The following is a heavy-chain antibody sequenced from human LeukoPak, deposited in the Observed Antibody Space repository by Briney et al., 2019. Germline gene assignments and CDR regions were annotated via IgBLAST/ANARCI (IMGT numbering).Heavy chain of an antibody. CDR3: AREIGDCGGDCYLGAFGI. V-gene: IGHV1-69*04. CDR2: IIPILGIA. D-gene: IGHD2-21*01. J-gene: IGHJ3*02. Sequence: SVKVSCKASGGTFSSYTISWVRQAPGQGLEWMGRIIPILGIANYAQKFQGRVTITADKSTSTAYMELSSLRSEDTAVYYCAREIGDCGGDCYLGAFGIWGQGTMVTVSS. CDR1: GGTFSSYT.